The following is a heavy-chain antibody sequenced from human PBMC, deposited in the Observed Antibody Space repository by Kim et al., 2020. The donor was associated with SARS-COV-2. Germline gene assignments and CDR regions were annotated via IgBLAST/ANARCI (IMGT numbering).Heavy chain of an antibody. CDR1: GYSFTSYW. V-gene: IGHV5-10-1*01. CDR2: IDPSDSYT. J-gene: IGHJ5*02. Sequence: GESLKISCKGSGYSFTSYWISWVRQMPGKGLEWMGRIDPSDSYTNYSPSFQGHVTISADKSISTAYLQWSSLKASDTAMYYCARQGGLLWFGDRRKRGRWFDPWGQETLVTVSS. CDR3: ARQGGLLWFGDRRKRGRWFDP. D-gene: IGHD3-10*01.